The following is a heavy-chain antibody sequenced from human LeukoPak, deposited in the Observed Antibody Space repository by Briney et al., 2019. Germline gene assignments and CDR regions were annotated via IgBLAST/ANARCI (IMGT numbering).Heavy chain of an antibody. D-gene: IGHD3-22*01. J-gene: IGHJ3*02. CDR3: ARVGGWAEDSSGYIDAFDI. CDR1: GYTFTGYY. V-gene: IGHV1-2*02. CDR2: INPNSGGT. Sequence: ASVKVSCKASGYTFTGYYMHWVRQAPGQGLEWMGWINPNSGGTNYAQKFQGRVTMTRDTSISTAYMELSRLRSDDTAVYYCARVGGWAEDSSGYIDAFDIWGQGTMVTVSS.